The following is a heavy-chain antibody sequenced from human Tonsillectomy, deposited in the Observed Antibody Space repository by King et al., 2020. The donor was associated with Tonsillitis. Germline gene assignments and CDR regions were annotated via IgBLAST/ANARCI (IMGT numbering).Heavy chain of an antibody. CDR3: ARDAQGYCSGGSCYYFDY. CDR2: ISYDGNNK. CDR1: GFSFSSYA. J-gene: IGHJ4*02. V-gene: IGHV3-30*04. Sequence: VQLVESGGGVVQPGRSLRLSCAASGFSFSSYAMHWVRQAPGKGLEWVAFISYDGNNKYYADSVKGRFTISRDNSKNTLYPQMNSLRAEDTAVYYCARDAQGYCSGGSCYYFDYWGQGTLVTVSS. D-gene: IGHD2-15*01.